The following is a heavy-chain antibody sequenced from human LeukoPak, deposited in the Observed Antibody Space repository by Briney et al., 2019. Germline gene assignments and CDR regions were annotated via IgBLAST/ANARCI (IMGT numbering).Heavy chain of an antibody. V-gene: IGHV3-23*01. D-gene: IGHD5-12*01. CDR3: GKGLNRDYSGIGDY. CDR1: GFTFSNYA. Sequence: GGSLRLSCAASGFTFSNYAMSWVRRAPGKGLEWISSMSGGGDYTYYADSVKGRFTISRDNSENKLYLQANSLRAEDTAVYYCGKGLNRDYSGIGDYWGQGTLVTVSS. CDR2: MSGGGDYT. J-gene: IGHJ4*02.